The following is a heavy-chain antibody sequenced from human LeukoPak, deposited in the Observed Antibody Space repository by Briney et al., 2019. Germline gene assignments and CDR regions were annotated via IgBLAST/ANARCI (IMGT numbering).Heavy chain of an antibody. D-gene: IGHD2-21*01. CDR2: IWYDGSNK. CDR1: GFTFSSYG. V-gene: IGHV3-33*01. Sequence: GGSLRLSCAASGFTFSSYGMDWVRQAPGKGLEWVAVIWYDGSNKYYADSVKGRFTISRDDSKNTLYLQMNSLRVEDTAVYYCARGLQVIYGMDVWGKGTTVTVSS. J-gene: IGHJ6*04. CDR3: ARGLQVIYGMDV.